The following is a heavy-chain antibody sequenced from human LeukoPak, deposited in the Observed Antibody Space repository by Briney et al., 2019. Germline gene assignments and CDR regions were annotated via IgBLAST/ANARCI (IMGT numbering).Heavy chain of an antibody. J-gene: IGHJ6*03. Sequence: SETLSLTCTVSGGSISSGSYYWSLIRQPAGKGLEWIGRIYTSGSTNYNPSLKSRVTISVDTSKDQFSLKLSSVTAADTAVYYCARDPLPSSSWYGDKSMDVWGKGTTVTISS. CDR1: GGSISSGSYY. CDR2: IYTSGST. V-gene: IGHV4-61*02. CDR3: ARDPLPSSSWYGDKSMDV. D-gene: IGHD6-13*01.